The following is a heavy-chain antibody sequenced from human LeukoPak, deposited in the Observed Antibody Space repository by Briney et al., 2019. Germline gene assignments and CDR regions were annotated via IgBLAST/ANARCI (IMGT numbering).Heavy chain of an antibody. V-gene: IGHV1-46*03. CDR2: INPSGGST. Sequence: ASVKVSCKASGYTFTSYYTHWVRQAPGQGLEWMGIINPSGGSTSYAQKFQGRVTMTRDTSTSTVYMELSSLRSEDTAVYYCARDDLVGAFDYWGQGTLVTVSS. J-gene: IGHJ4*02. CDR1: GYTFTSYY. CDR3: ARDDLVGAFDY. D-gene: IGHD1-26*01.